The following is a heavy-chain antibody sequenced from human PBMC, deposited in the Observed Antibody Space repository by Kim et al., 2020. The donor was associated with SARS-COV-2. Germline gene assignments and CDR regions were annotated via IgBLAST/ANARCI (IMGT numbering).Heavy chain of an antibody. J-gene: IGHJ4*02. CDR2: IYYSGST. D-gene: IGHD3-10*01. Sequence: SQTLSLTCTVSAGSISFGGYYWSWIRQHPGKGLEWIGYIYYSGSTYYNPSLKSRVTISVDTSKTQFSLKLSSVTAADTAVYYCARDPGSGSYNVWGQGTLVTVSS. CDR3: ARDPGSGSYNV. V-gene: IGHV4-31*02. CDR1: AGSISFGGYY.